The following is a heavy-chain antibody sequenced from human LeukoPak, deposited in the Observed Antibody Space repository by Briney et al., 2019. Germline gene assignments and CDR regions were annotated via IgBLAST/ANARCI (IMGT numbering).Heavy chain of an antibody. Sequence: SETLSLTCTVSGGSISSSSYYWSWIRQPPGKGLEWIGYIYYSGSTYYNPSLRSRVTISVDTSKNQFSLKLSSVTAADTAVYYCARGGVRGVPGSWGQGTLVTVSS. J-gene: IGHJ5*02. V-gene: IGHV4-61*01. CDR1: GGSISSSSYY. CDR2: IYYSGST. D-gene: IGHD3-10*01. CDR3: ARGGVRGVPGS.